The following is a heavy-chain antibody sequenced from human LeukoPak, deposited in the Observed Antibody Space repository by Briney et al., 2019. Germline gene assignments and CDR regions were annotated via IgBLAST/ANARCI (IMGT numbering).Heavy chain of an antibody. D-gene: IGHD3-3*01. CDR1: GGSFSGYY. CDR3: ASITIFGVVPTTTWFDP. J-gene: IGHJ5*02. Sequence: KPSETLSLTCAVYGGSFSGYYWSWIRQPPGKGLEWIGEINHSVSTNYNPSLKSRVTISVDTSKNQFSLKLSSVTAADTAVYYCASITIFGVVPTTTWFDPWGQGTLVTVSS. CDR2: INHSVST. V-gene: IGHV4-34*01.